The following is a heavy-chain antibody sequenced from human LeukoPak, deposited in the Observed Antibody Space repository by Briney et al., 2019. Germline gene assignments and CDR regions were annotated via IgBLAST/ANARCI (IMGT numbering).Heavy chain of an antibody. V-gene: IGHV4-34*01. CDR3: AGGLPFITIFGVVKVYFDY. CDR2: IKHSGST. CDR1: GGSFSGYY. D-gene: IGHD3-3*01. J-gene: IGHJ4*02. Sequence: PSETLSLTCAVYGGSFSGYYWSWIRQPPGKGLEWIGEIKHSGSTNYNPSLKSRVTIPVDTSKNQSSLKLSTVTAADTAVYYCAGGLPFITIFGVVKVYFDYWGQGTLVTVSS.